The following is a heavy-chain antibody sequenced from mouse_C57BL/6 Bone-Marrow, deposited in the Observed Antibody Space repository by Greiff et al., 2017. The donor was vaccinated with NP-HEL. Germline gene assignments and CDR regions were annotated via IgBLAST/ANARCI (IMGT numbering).Heavy chain of an antibody. J-gene: IGHJ1*03. V-gene: IGHV3-6*01. CDR3: AREITTVVATPYWYFDV. CDR2: ISYDGSN. Sequence: VQLKESGPGLVKPSQSLSLTCSVTGYSITSGYYWNWIRQFPGNKLEWMGYISYDGSNNYNPSLKNRISITRDTSKNQFFLKLNSVTTEDTATYYCAREITTVVATPYWYFDVWGTGTTVTVSS. CDR1: GYSITSGYY. D-gene: IGHD1-1*01.